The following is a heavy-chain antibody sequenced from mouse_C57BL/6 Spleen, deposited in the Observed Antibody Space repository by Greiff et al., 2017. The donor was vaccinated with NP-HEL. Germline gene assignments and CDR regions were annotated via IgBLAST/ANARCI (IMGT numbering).Heavy chain of an antibody. J-gene: IGHJ3*01. D-gene: IGHD4-1*01. Sequence: VQLQQPGAELVKPGASVKVSCKASGYTFTSYWMHWVKQRPGQGLEWIGRIHPSDSDTNYNQKFKGKATLTVDKSSSTAYMQLSSLTSEDSAVYYCAIQVGRDWFAYWGQGTLVTVSA. CDR3: AIQVGRDWFAY. CDR2: IHPSDSDT. CDR1: GYTFTSYW. V-gene: IGHV1-74*01.